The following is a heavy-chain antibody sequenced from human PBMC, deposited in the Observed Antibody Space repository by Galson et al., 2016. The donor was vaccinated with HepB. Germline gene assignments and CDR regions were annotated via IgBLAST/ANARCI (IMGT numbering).Heavy chain of an antibody. V-gene: IGHV1-69*13. D-gene: IGHD6-13*01. J-gene: IGHJ2*01. CDR2: ISPIVGTT. CDR1: GGTLSTSA. CDR3: ARDRSQQLLWYFDL. Sequence: SVKVSCKASGGTLSTSAINWVRQAPGQGFEWVGGISPIVGTTYYPQKFQGRITLTADASTSTAYMELSSLRSEDTAVYYCARDRSQQLLWYFDLWGRGTLVTVSS.